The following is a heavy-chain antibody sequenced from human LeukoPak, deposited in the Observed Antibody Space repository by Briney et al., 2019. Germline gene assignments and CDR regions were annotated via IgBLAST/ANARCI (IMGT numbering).Heavy chain of an antibody. D-gene: IGHD3-22*01. CDR2: IYTSGST. V-gene: IGHV4-61*02. CDR1: GGSISSGSYY. J-gene: IGHJ3*02. Sequence: SQTLSLTCTVSGGSISSGSYYWSWIRQPAGKGLEWIGRIYTSGSTNYNPSLKSRVTISVDTSKNQFSLKLSSVTAADTAVYYCARGMIGLDAFDIWGQGTMVTVSS. CDR3: ARGMIGLDAFDI.